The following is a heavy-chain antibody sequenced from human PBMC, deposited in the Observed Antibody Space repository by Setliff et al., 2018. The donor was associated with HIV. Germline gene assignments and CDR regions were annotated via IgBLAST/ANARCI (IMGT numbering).Heavy chain of an antibody. D-gene: IGHD3-22*01. V-gene: IGHV4-39*07. CDR1: GGSIRSSTYY. Sequence: PSETLSLTCTVSGGSIRSSTYYWGWIRQPPGKGLEWIGTVYYSGSTYYNPSLKSRITTSVDTSKNQFSLKLSSVTAADTAVYYCASAMGSSGYYEVWYYYGMDVWGQGTTVTVSS. CDR2: VYYSGST. CDR3: ASAMGSSGYYEVWYYYGMDV. J-gene: IGHJ6*02.